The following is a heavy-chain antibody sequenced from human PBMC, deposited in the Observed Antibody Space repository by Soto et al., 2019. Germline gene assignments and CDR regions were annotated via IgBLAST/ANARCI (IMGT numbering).Heavy chain of an antibody. V-gene: IGHV3-53*02. CDR2: LYRSGNT. D-gene: IGHD6-13*01. J-gene: IGHJ4*02. CDR3: VCSYGSAWYGGEPDS. Sequence: EVQLVETGGGVIQPGGSLRLSCAASGFTVINTYMSWVRQAPGKGLEWVSALYRSGNTYYTDSVRGRVTISTDSSKNTVYLQMNNLRVEATAVYYCVCSYGSAWYGGEPDSWGQGTLVTVSS. CDR1: GFTVINTY.